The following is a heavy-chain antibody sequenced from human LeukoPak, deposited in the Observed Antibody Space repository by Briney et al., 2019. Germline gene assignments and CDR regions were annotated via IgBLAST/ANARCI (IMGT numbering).Heavy chain of an antibody. CDR1: GFSFNIYT. Sequence: GGSLRLSCAASGFSFNIYTMNWVRQAPGEGLEWVSYISSASSIIYYADSVKGRFTISRDNAKNSLYLQMNSLRDEDTAIYYCARENRALGDFWGQGTLVTVSS. CDR2: ISSASSII. J-gene: IGHJ4*02. V-gene: IGHV3-48*02. D-gene: IGHD3-16*01. CDR3: ARENRALGDF.